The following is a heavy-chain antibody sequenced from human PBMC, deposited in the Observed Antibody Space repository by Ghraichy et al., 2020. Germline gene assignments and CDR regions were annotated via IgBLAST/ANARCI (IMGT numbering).Heavy chain of an antibody. V-gene: IGHV4-59*01. CDR2: ISYSGTT. CDR1: GASITTYY. Sequence: SETRSLTCTVSGASITTYYWSWIRQPPGKGLEWIGYISYSGTTKYNPSLKSRVTMSLDTSNNQLFLRLSFVTAADTAIYYCARTSYRGPSISGPTEYWGQGTLVTVSS. J-gene: IGHJ4*02. D-gene: IGHD6-19*01. CDR3: ARTSYRGPSISGPTEY.